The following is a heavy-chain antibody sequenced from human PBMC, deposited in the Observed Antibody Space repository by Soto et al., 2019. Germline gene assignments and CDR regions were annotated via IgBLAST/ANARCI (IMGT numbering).Heavy chain of an antibody. J-gene: IGHJ4*02. CDR1: GFPFAPST. CDR2: ISVSVWST. Sequence: EVQLLQSGGGLVQPGGSLTLSCGVAGFPFAPSTMSWVRQAPGKGLEWVSTISVSVWSTYSADYVQGRFTVASDISDNTLFLRMTSLTADDTAVYFCAKRDVPHSTSNAYFYDHWGRGVLVTVSS. CDR3: AKRDVPHSTSNAYFYDH. V-gene: IGHV3-23*01. D-gene: IGHD2-21*02.